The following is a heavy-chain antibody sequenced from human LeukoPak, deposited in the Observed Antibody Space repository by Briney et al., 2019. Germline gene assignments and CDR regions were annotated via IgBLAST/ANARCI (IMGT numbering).Heavy chain of an antibody. V-gene: IGHV3-64*01. CDR2: ISSNGGRT. Sequence: GGSLRLSCAASGFTVITNDMTWVRQAPGKGLEYVAAISSNGGRTYHANYVKDRFTISRDNSKNTLFLQMGSLRTDDMAVYYCTRDAPEIRFAFDIWGQGTMVTVS. CDR3: TRDAPEIRFAFDI. J-gene: IGHJ3*02. CDR1: GFTVITND.